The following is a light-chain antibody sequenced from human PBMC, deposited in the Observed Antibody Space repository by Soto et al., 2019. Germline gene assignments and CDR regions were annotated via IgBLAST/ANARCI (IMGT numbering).Light chain of an antibody. CDR2: DNN. CDR1: SSNIGNNY. J-gene: IGLJ2*01. Sequence: QSVLTQPPSVSAAPGQKVTISCSGSSSNIGNNYVSWYQQLPGTAPKLLIYDNNKRPSGIPDRFSGSKSGTSATLGITGPQTGDEADYYCGTWDSSLSAGVFGGGTKRTVL. V-gene: IGLV1-51*01. CDR3: GTWDSSLSAGV.